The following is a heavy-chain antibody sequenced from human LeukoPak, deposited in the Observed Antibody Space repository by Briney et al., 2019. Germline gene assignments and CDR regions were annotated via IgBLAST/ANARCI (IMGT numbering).Heavy chain of an antibody. V-gene: IGHV1-69*05. Sequence: ASVKVSCKASGGTFSSYAISWVRQAPGQGLEWMGGIIPIFGTANYAQKFQGRVTITTDESTSTAYMELSSLRSEDTAVYYCAVGYCSSTSCSYGGCDYWGQGTLVTVSS. D-gene: IGHD2-2*01. CDR1: GGTFSSYA. CDR2: IIPIFGTA. CDR3: AVGYCSSTSCSYGGCDY. J-gene: IGHJ4*02.